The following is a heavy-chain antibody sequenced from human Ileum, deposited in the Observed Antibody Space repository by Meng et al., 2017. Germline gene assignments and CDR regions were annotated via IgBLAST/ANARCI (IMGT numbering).Heavy chain of an antibody. D-gene: IGHD1-26*01. CDR3: ARRIRGGSYLG. V-gene: IGHV4-34*01. J-gene: IGHJ4*02. CDR2: IHYSGST. CDR1: GDSFTDYY. Sequence: QLQLMHGGAGMLKPSETLSLTCNVYGDSFTDYYWNWIRQTPGKGLEWIGEIHYSGSTNYNQSLESRVTISEDTSQKQFSMRLSSVTAADTAVYYCARRIRGGSYLGWGQGTLVTVSS.